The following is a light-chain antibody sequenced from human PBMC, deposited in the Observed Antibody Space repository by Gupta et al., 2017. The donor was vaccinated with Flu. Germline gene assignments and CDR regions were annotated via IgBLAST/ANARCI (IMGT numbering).Light chain of an antibody. CDR2: EGS. CDR3: CAYVGYSTLV. J-gene: IGLJ3*02. CDR1: ISDIGTYDL. Sequence: QSALTQPASLSRSPGQSITISCTVTISDIGTYDLVSCYQQHTGKDPKFMIYEGSKRPSGVSDRFSGSKSGNTASLTISGLQAEDEADYYCCAYVGYSTLVFGGGTKLTVL. V-gene: IGLV2-23*01.